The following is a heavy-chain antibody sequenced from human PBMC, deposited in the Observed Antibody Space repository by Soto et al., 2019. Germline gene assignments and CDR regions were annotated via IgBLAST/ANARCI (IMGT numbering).Heavy chain of an antibody. CDR2: ISGSGGST. V-gene: IGHV3-23*01. Sequence: GGSLRLSCAASGFTFSSYAMSWVRQAPGKGLEWVSAISGSGGSTYYADSVKGRFTISRDNSKNTLYLQMNSLRAEDTAVYYCAKFISSGYYYYYMDVWGKGTTVTVSS. J-gene: IGHJ6*03. CDR3: AKFISSGYYYYYMDV. D-gene: IGHD3-10*01. CDR1: GFTFSSYA.